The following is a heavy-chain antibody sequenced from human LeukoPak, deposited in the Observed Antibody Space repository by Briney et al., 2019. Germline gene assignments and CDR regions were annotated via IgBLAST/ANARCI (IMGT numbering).Heavy chain of an antibody. V-gene: IGHV5-51*01. CDR2: IYPGDSDT. J-gene: IGHJ3*02. CDR3: AREKYYYGSGSYYNDAFDI. Sequence: EESLKISCKGSGYSFTSYWIGWVRQMPGKGLEWMGIIYPGDSDTRYSPSFQGQVTISADKSISTDYLQWSSLKASDTAMYYCAREKYYYGSGSYYNDAFDIWGQGTMVTVSS. D-gene: IGHD3-10*01. CDR1: GYSFTSYW.